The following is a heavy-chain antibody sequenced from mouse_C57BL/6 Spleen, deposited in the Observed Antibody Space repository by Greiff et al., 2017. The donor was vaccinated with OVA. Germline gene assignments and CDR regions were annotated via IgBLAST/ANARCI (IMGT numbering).Heavy chain of an antibody. CDR2: IYPGDGDT. D-gene: IGHD1-1*01. CDR3: ARRAHYYGSSPFDY. Sequence: VQLQESGPELVKPGASVKISCKASGYAFSSSWMNWVKQRPGKGLEWIGRIYPGDGDTNYNGKFKGKATLTADKSSSTAYMQLSSLTSEDSAVYFCARRAHYYGSSPFDYWGQGTTLTVSS. CDR1: GYAFSSSW. J-gene: IGHJ2*01. V-gene: IGHV1-82*01.